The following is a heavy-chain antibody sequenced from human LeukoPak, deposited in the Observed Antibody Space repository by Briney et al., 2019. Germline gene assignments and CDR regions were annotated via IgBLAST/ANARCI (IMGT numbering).Heavy chain of an antibody. J-gene: IGHJ3*02. Sequence: GESLKISCKGSGYSFTTYWIAWVRQLPGKGLEWMGIIYPGDSDIRYSPSLQGQVTISADKSISTAYLQWSSLKASDTAMYYCARPRRDGYNRQAFDIWGQGTMVIVSS. V-gene: IGHV5-51*01. D-gene: IGHD5-24*01. CDR3: ARPRRDGYNRQAFDI. CDR2: IYPGDSDI. CDR1: GYSFTTYW.